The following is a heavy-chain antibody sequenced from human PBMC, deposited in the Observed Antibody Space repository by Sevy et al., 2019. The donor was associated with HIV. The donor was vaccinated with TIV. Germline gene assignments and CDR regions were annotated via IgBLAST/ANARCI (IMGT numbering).Heavy chain of an antibody. V-gene: IGHV3-30*02. CDR3: AKDSVARNLHFDY. CDR2: IRFDGNNK. CDR1: GFTFSRYG. D-gene: IGHD6-19*01. Sequence: GGSLRLSCAASGFTFSRYGMHWVRQAPGKGLERVASIRFDGNNKHYVDSVMGRFTISRDDSKNTLYLQMNRVRSEDTAVYYCAKDSVARNLHFDYWGQGALVTVSS. J-gene: IGHJ4*02.